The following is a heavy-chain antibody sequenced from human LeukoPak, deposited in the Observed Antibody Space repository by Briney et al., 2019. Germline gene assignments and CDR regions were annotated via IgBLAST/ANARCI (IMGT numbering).Heavy chain of an antibody. CDR1: GFTFSSYA. Sequence: PGGSLRLSCAASGFTFSSYAMSWVRQAPGKGLEGVSAISGSGGSTYYADSVKARLTISRENSKNTMYLQMNSLRAEDTAVYYCAKASSGYYSWYFDYWGQGTLVTVSS. CDR3: AKASSGYYSWYFDY. D-gene: IGHD3-22*01. V-gene: IGHV3-23*01. CDR2: ISGSGGST. J-gene: IGHJ4*02.